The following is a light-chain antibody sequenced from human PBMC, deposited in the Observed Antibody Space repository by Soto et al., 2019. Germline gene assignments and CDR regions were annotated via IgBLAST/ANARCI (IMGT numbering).Light chain of an antibody. Sequence: EIVLTQSPGTLYFSPGEIATLSCRASHSVSSSYLAWYQQKPGQAPRLLIYGAFSRATGIPDRFSGSGSGTDFTLTISRLEPEDIAVYYCQQYGSSPPYTFGQGTKLEIK. CDR1: HSVSSSY. J-gene: IGKJ2*01. V-gene: IGKV3-20*01. CDR2: GAF. CDR3: QQYGSSPPYT.